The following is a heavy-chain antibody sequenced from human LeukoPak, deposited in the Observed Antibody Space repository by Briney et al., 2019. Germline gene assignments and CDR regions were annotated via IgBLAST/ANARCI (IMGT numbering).Heavy chain of an antibody. V-gene: IGHV1-69*13. CDR1: GGTFSSYA. J-gene: IGHJ5*02. Sequence: ASVKVSCKASGGTFSSYAISWVRQAPGQGLERMGGIIPIFGTANYAQKFQGRVTITADESTSTAYMELSSLRSEDTAVYYCARDRDGGNWFDPWGQGTLVTVSS. D-gene: IGHD4-23*01. CDR2: IIPIFGTA. CDR3: ARDRDGGNWFDP.